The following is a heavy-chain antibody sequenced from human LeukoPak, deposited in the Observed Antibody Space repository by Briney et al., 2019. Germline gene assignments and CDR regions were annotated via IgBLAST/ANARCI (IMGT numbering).Heavy chain of an antibody. CDR2: INTYSGDT. CDR1: GYTFTTYG. V-gene: IGHV1-18*01. CDR3: ARASGSYFFDY. Sequence: ASVKVSCKPSGYTFTTYGISWVRQAPGQGLEWMGWINTYSGDTNYAQKLQGRVTMTTDTSTSTAYMELGSLRSDDTAMYYCARASGSYFFDYWGQGTLVTVSS. J-gene: IGHJ4*02. D-gene: IGHD1-26*01.